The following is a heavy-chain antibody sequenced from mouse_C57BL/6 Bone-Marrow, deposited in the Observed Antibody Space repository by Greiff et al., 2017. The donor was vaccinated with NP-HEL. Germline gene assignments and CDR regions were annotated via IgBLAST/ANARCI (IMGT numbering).Heavy chain of an antibody. Sequence: DVMLVESGGGLVQPGASLRLSCAASGFTFTDYYMSWVRQPPGKAPEWLALIRNKANGYTTEYTASVKGRFTISRDNSQNILYLQMNTLSAEDSATYYCVKAYGNYAWFAYWGQGTLVTVSA. D-gene: IGHD2-10*02. J-gene: IGHJ3*01. CDR1: GFTFTDYY. V-gene: IGHV7-4*01. CDR3: VKAYGNYAWFAY. CDR2: IRNKANGYTT.